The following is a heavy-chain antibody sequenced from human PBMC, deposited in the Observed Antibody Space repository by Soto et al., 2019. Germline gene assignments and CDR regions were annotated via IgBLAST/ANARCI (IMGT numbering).Heavy chain of an antibody. CDR3: ARDRIQLRLGKYSFNGMDV. CDR1: GGTFSDYA. Sequence: QVQLVQSGAEMRKPGSSLRVSCKASGGTFSDYAFSWVRQAPGQGLEWMGGIVPRIGSPNYAQKFGGRVTITADTPSSTVYMALSSLRFDDTAVYFCARDRIQLRLGKYSFNGMDVWGQGTTIIVAS. J-gene: IGHJ6*02. V-gene: IGHV1-69*06. CDR2: IVPRIGSP. D-gene: IGHD3-16*01.